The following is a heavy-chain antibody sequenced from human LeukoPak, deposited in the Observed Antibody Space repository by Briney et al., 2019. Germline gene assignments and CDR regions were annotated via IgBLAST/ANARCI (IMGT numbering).Heavy chain of an antibody. D-gene: IGHD6-6*01. J-gene: IGHJ4*02. V-gene: IGHV3-23*01. CDR1: GFTFTSYA. CDR2: ISGSGGST. CDR3: AKMGVVAARPGTFDY. Sequence: PGGSLRLPCAASGFTFTSYAMSWVRQAPGKGLEWVSAISGSGGSTYHADSVKGRFPISRDNSKNTLYLQMNSLRAEDTAVYYCAKMGVVAARPGTFDYWGQGTLVTVSS.